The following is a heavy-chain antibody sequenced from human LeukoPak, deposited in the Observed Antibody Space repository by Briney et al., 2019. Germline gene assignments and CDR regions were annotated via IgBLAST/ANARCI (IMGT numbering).Heavy chain of an antibody. CDR1: GYSFINYW. D-gene: IGHD5-12*01. J-gene: IGHJ4*02. CDR3: ARRIGYSGYDV. V-gene: IGHV5-51*01. Sequence: GESLKISCKCSGYSFINYWIGWVRQMPGKGLEWMGMIYPADSDTKYSPSFEGQVSISADKSISTVQSQWRSLKSSDSAKYYCARRIGYSGYDVWGQGSQVTVSS. CDR2: IYPADSDT.